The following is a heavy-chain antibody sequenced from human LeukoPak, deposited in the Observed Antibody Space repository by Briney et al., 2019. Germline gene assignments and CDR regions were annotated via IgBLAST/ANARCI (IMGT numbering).Heavy chain of an antibody. Sequence: GGSLRLSCAASGFTFSSYAMSWVRQAPGKGLEWVSAISGSGGSTYYADSVRGRFTISRDNSNNTLYLQVNSLRAEDTAVYYCTTEFTHVPFDYWGQGTLVTVSS. CDR3: TTEFTHVPFDY. J-gene: IGHJ4*02. CDR2: ISGSGGST. V-gene: IGHV3-23*01. CDR1: GFTFSSYA. D-gene: IGHD2-15*01.